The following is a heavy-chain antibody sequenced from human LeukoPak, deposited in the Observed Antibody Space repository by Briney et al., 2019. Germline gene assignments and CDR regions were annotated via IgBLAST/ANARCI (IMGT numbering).Heavy chain of an antibody. J-gene: IGHJ6*02. V-gene: IGHV3-30*04. CDR3: ARDGVPYCSSTSCYVFYYYGMDV. CDR1: GLTFNNYA. D-gene: IGHD2-2*01. Sequence: GRSLRLSCAASGLTFNNYAMHWVRQAPAKGLEWVAVLGFDGNNEYYADSVKGRFTISRDNSKNTLYLQLNSLRAEDTAVYYCARDGVPYCSSTSCYVFYYYGMDVWGQGTTVTVSS. CDR2: LGFDGNNE.